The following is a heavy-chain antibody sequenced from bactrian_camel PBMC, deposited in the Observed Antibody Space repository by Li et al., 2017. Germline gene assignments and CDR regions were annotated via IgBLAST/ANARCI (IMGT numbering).Heavy chain of an antibody. CDR2: IRLDGTT. CDR1: GFTTRDSN. CDR3: APGRVRRCNW. D-gene: IGHD8*01. V-gene: IGHV3S10*01. Sequence: DVQLVESGGGSVQIGGSLKLSCTMSGFTTRDSNIEWLRQAPGKECEPVADIRLDGTTVYADSVKGRFTISQDLGKNMVYLEMNMLKPEDSAVYYCAPGRVRRCNWWGRGTQVTVS. J-gene: IGHJ4*01.